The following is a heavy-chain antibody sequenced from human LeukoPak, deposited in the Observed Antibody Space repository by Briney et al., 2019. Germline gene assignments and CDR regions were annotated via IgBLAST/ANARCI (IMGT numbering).Heavy chain of an antibody. D-gene: IGHD2-15*01. CDR2: IWYDGSNE. CDR3: AREVDCSGGRCYRGEFDY. J-gene: IGHJ4*02. Sequence: GGSLILSCATSGFTFSTYAMHWVRQAPGKGLEWVAVIWYDGSNEHYADSVKGRFTISRDNSRNTLYLQMNSLRVEDTAVYYCAREVDCSGGRCYRGEFDYWGQGTLVTVSS. V-gene: IGHV3-33*01. CDR1: GFTFSTYA.